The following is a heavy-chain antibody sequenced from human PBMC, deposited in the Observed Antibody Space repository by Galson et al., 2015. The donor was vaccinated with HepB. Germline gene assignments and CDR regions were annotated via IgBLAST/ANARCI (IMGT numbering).Heavy chain of an antibody. CDR3: ARDLPSSSWYGYGMDV. Sequence: SCKASGYTFTSYYMHWVRQAPGQGLEWMGIINPSGGSTSYAQKFQGRVTMTRDTSTSTVYMELSSLRSEDTAVYYCARDLPSSSWYGYGMDVWGQGTTVTVSS. J-gene: IGHJ6*02. CDR2: INPSGGST. D-gene: IGHD6-13*01. CDR1: GYTFTSYY. V-gene: IGHV1-46*01.